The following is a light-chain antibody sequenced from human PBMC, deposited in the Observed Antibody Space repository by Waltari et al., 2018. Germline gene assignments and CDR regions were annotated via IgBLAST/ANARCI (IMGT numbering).Light chain of an antibody. V-gene: IGKV3-20*01. CDR1: QTVDNTY. Sequence: EILLTQSPGTLSLSPGERATLSCRTSQTVDNTYLAWYQQKLGQAPRLLSSGISIRATGIPDRFRGSGSGTDFTLTISRLEPEDLAIYCCQQYTHSPLTFGQGTRV. CDR2: GIS. CDR3: QQYTHSPLT. J-gene: IGKJ1*01.